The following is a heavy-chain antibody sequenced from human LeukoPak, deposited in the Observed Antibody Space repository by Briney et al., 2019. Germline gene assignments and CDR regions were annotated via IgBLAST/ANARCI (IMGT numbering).Heavy chain of an antibody. V-gene: IGHV4-4*07. Sequence: SETLSLTCTVSGGSISSCYWSWIRQPAGKGLEWIGRISTSGSTNYNPSLKSRVTMSIDTSKSQFSLRLSSVTAADTAVYYCARGYSGGWYYFDYWGQGTLVTVSS. D-gene: IGHD6-19*01. CDR1: GGSISSCY. CDR2: ISTSGST. CDR3: ARGYSGGWYYFDY. J-gene: IGHJ4*02.